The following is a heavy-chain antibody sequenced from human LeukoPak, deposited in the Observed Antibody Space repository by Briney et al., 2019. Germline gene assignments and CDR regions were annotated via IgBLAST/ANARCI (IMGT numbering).Heavy chain of an antibody. J-gene: IGHJ4*02. Sequence: PSETLSLTCTVSGGSISSYYWSWIRQPPGKGLEWIGYIYYSGSTYYNPSLKSRVTISVDTSKNQFSLKLSSVTAADTAVYYCARDPRDPYYYDSSSIIGGDYWGQGTLVTVSS. CDR1: GGSISSYY. D-gene: IGHD3-22*01. V-gene: IGHV4-59*12. CDR3: ARDPRDPYYYDSSSIIGGDY. CDR2: IYYSGST.